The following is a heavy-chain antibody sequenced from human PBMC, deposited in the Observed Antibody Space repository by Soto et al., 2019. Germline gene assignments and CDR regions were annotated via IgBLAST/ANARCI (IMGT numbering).Heavy chain of an antibody. CDR3: ARISRSSFDY. J-gene: IGHJ4*02. V-gene: IGHV6-1*01. CDR2: TYYRSKWYN. CDR1: RGSVSSNNAA. Sequence: SQTPSLTCSISRGSVSSNNAAWDWVRQSPSRGLEWLGRTYYRSKWYNDYAASVKSRITINPDTSKNQFSLQLNSVTPEDTAVYYCARISRSSFDYWGQGTLVTVSS. D-gene: IGHD3-3*02.